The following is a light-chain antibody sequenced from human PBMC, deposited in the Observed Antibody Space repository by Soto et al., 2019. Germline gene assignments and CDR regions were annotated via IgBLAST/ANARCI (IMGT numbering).Light chain of an antibody. CDR3: QQYYTWPLT. V-gene: IGKV3-15*01. CDR1: QGVTTN. J-gene: IGKJ4*01. Sequence: EIVMTQSPATLSVSPGERATLSCRASQGVTTNLAWYQQKPGQAPRLLIYGASTRATGIPARFSGSGSGTEFTLTISSLQSEAFAVYYCQQYYTWPLTFGGGTKVESK. CDR2: GAS.